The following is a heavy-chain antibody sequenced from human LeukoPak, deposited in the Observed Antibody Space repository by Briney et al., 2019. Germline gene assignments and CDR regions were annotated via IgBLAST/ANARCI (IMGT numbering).Heavy chain of an antibody. V-gene: IGHV4-39*07. CDR2: IYYSGST. CDR1: GGSISSSSYY. D-gene: IGHD3-22*01. J-gene: IGHJ4*02. CDR3: ARDAPYYYDKDY. Sequence: SETLSLTCTVSGGSISSSSYYWGWIRQPPGKGLEWIGSIYYSGSTYYNPSLKSRVTISVDTSKNQFSLKLSSVTAADTAVYYCARDAPYYYDKDYWGQGTLVTVSS.